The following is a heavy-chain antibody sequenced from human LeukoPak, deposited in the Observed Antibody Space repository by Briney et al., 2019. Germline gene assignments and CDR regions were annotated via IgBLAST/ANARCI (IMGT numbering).Heavy chain of an antibody. J-gene: IGHJ4*02. Sequence: ASVKVSCKASGYTFTGYYMHLVRQAPGQGLEWMGWINPNSGGTNYAQKFQGRVTMTRDKSITTAYMELSRLRSDDTAVYYCARGDCRSTSCSIDYWGQGTLVTVSS. D-gene: IGHD2-2*01. CDR1: GYTFTGYY. CDR2: INPNSGGT. V-gene: IGHV1-2*02. CDR3: ARGDCRSTSCSIDY.